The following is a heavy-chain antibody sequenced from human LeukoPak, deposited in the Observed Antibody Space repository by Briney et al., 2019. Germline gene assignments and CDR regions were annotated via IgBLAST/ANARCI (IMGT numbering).Heavy chain of an antibody. Sequence: GESLKISCKGSGYSFTSFWIGWVRQMPGKGLEWMGIIYPGDSDTRYSPSFQGQVTISADKSISTAYLQWSSLKASDTAMYYCARQSGGSGSYLPRPNFDIWGQGTMVTVSS. D-gene: IGHD3-10*01. J-gene: IGHJ3*02. CDR2: IYPGDSDT. CDR1: GYSFTSFW. CDR3: ARQSGGSGSYLPRPNFDI. V-gene: IGHV5-51*01.